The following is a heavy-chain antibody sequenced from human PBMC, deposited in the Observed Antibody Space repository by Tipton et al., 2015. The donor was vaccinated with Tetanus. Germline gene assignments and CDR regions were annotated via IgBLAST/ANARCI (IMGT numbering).Heavy chain of an antibody. D-gene: IGHD2-15*01. Sequence: LRLSCAVYGGSFSGYYWSWIRQPPGKGLEWIGEINHSGSTNYNPSLKSRVTISVDTSKNQFSLKLSSVTAADTAVYYCVRGGYCSGGSCYAFDYWGQGTLVTVSS. CDR3: VRGGYCSGGSCYAFDY. J-gene: IGHJ4*02. CDR2: INHSGST. CDR1: GGSFSGYY. V-gene: IGHV4-34*01.